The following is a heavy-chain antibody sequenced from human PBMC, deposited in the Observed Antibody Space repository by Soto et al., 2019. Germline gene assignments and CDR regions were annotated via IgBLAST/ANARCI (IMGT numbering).Heavy chain of an antibody. CDR2: IIPIFGTP. J-gene: IGHJ4*02. V-gene: IGHV1-69*13. D-gene: IGHD3-22*01. Sequence: ASVKVSCKASGGTFSSYAIDWVRQAPGQGLEWMGGIIPIFGTPNYAQKFQGRVTITADESTSTAYMELRSLRSEDTAVYYCARGVHYDSSGYYYFYWGQGTLVTVSS. CDR3: ARGVHYDSSGYYYFY. CDR1: GGTFSSYA.